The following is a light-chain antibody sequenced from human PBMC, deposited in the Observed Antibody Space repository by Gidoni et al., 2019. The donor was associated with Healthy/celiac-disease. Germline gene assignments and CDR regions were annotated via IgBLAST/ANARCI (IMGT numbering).Light chain of an antibody. CDR3: QQRSNWPWT. Sequence: ELVLTQSPATLSLSPGERATLSCRASQSASSYSAWYQQKPGQAPRLLIYDASTRATGIPARFSGSGSGTDFTLTISSLEPEDFAVYYCQQRSNWPWTFXQXTKVEIK. J-gene: IGKJ1*01. CDR1: QSASSY. V-gene: IGKV3-11*01. CDR2: DAS.